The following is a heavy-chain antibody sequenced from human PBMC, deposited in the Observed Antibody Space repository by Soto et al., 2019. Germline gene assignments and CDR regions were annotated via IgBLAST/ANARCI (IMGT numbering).Heavy chain of an antibody. D-gene: IGHD3-22*01. CDR3: ATLKTYYYDSSGYYYAEPFDY. CDR2: IYYSGST. Sequence: PSETLSLTCTVSGGSISSSSYYWGWIRQPPGKGLEWIGSIYYSGSTYYNPSLKSRVTISVDTSKNQFSLKLSSVTAADTAVYYCATLKTYYYDSSGYYYAEPFDYWGQGTLVTVSS. V-gene: IGHV4-39*01. CDR1: GGSISSSSYY. J-gene: IGHJ4*02.